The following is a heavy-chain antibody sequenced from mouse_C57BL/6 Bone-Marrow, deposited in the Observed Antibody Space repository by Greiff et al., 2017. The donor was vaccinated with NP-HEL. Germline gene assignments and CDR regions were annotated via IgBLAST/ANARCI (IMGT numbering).Heavy chain of an antibody. V-gene: IGHV1-81*01. CDR1: GYTFTSYG. D-gene: IGHD2-3*01. J-gene: IGHJ2*01. Sequence: QVQLQQSGAELARPGASVKLSCKASGYTFTSYGISWVKQRTGQGLEWIGEIYPRSGNTYYNEKFKGKATLTADKSSSTAYMELRSLTSEDSAVYFCARQGWLLFFDYWGQGTTLTGSS. CDR3: ARQGWLLFFDY. CDR2: IYPRSGNT.